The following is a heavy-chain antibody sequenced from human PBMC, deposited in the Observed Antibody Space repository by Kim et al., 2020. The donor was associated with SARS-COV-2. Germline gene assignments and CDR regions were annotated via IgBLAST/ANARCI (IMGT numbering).Heavy chain of an antibody. CDR2: ISSSSSYI. CDR1: GFTFSSYS. V-gene: IGHV3-21*01. D-gene: IGHD3-10*01. CDR3: ATLPIGRTVRGP. Sequence: GGSLRLSCAASGFTFSSYSMNWVRQAPGKGLEWVSSISSSSSYIYYADSVKGRFTISRDNAKNSLYLQMNSLRAEDTAVYYCATLPIGRTVRGPWGQGTLVTVSS. J-gene: IGHJ5*02.